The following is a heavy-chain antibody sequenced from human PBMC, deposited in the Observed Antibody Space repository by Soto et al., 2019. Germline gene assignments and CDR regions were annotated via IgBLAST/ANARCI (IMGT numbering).Heavy chain of an antibody. CDR2: ISTSIDAT. CDR1: GFAFSNYA. D-gene: IGHD6-6*01. Sequence: PGGSLRLSCAASGFAFSNYAMHWVRQAPGKGLEWVSSISTSIDATYYADSVKGRSTISRDDSKNTLYLQMNSLRAEDSAVYYCAKDRTVAARNFDYWGQGTQVTVSS. J-gene: IGHJ4*02. V-gene: IGHV3-23*01. CDR3: AKDRTVAARNFDY.